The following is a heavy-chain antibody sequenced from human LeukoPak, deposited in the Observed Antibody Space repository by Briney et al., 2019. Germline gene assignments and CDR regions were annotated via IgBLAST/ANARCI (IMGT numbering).Heavy chain of an antibody. Sequence: GGSLRLSCAASGFTFSSYSMNWVRQAPGKGLEWASSISSSSSYIYYADSVKGRFTISRDNAKNSLYLQMNSLRAEDTAVYYCARDHRSGTDYWGQGTLVTVSS. CDR1: GFTFSSYS. D-gene: IGHD6-25*01. CDR3: ARDHRSGTDY. J-gene: IGHJ4*02. V-gene: IGHV3-21*01. CDR2: ISSSSSYI.